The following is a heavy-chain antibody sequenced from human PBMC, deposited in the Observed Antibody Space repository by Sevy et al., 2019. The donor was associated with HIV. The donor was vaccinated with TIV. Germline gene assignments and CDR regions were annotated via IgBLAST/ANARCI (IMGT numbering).Heavy chain of an antibody. CDR3: AKVLDKWEQWLFDY. V-gene: IGHV3-23*01. Sequence: GGSLRLSCAASGFTFSSYAMSWVRQAPGKGLEWVSAISGSGGSTYYADSVKGRFTISRENSKNTLYLQMNSLRAEDTAVFYCAKVLDKWEQWLFDYWGQGTLVTVSS. D-gene: IGHD6-19*01. CDR2: ISGSGGST. J-gene: IGHJ4*02. CDR1: GFTFSSYA.